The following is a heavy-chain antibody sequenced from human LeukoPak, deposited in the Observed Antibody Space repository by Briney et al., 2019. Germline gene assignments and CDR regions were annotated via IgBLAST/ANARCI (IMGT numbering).Heavy chain of an antibody. CDR2: LTRSGGDT. CDR1: GFTFTDYP. Sequence: GGSLRLSCAASGFTFTDYPMSWVRQAPGEGVEWVSALTRSGGDTYHADTVKGRFTISRDNSKDTLYLQMNSLRVEDTAIYYCAKTREGSLHDGFDIWGQGTMVTVSS. J-gene: IGHJ3*02. D-gene: IGHD3-16*01. V-gene: IGHV3-23*01. CDR3: AKTREGSLHDGFDI.